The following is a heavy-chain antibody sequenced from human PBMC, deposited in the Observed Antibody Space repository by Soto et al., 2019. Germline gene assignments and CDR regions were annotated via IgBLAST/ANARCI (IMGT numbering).Heavy chain of an antibody. CDR1: GYTFSTYG. J-gene: IGHJ5*02. Sequence: QVQLVQSGPEVKKPGASVKVSCKASGYTFSTYGFSWVRQAPGQGLEGVGWIGAHNSDTTYAHKFQGRVTMTTDTSTTTSYMELRSLTSDATAVYFCARDWRGAEGFDPWGQGTLVTVSS. CDR2: IGAHNSDT. D-gene: IGHD3-3*01. V-gene: IGHV1-18*01. CDR3: ARDWRGAEGFDP.